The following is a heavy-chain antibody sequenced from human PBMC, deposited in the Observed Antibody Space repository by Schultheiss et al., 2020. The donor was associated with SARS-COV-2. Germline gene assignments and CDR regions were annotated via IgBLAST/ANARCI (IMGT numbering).Heavy chain of an antibody. CDR2: IYYSGST. V-gene: IGHV4-59*12. J-gene: IGHJ6*02. CDR1: GGSISSYY. CDR3: ARENNNYYGMDV. D-gene: IGHD2/OR15-2a*01. Sequence: SETLSLTCTVSGGSISSYYWSWIRQPPGKGLEWIGYIYYSGSTNYNPSLKSRVTISVDKSKNQFSLKLSSVTAADTAVYYCARENNNYYGMDVWGQGTTVTVSS.